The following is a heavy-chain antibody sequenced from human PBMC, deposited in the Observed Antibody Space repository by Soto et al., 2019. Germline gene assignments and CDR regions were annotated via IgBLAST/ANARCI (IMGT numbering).Heavy chain of an antibody. V-gene: IGHV3-74*01. J-gene: IGHJ6*02. CDR3: ARGRPYGMDV. CDR2: IDSDGSST. CDR1: GFTFGSYW. Sequence: GSLRLSCAASGFTFGSYWMNWVRQAPGKGLVWVSRIDSDGSSTTYADSVKGRFTTSRDNAKNTLYLQMSSLRVEDTAVYYCARGRPYGMDVWGQGTTVTVSS.